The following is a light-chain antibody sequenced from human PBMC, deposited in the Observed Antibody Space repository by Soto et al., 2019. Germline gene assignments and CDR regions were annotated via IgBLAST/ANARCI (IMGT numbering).Light chain of an antibody. CDR1: IDDVTAYYR. J-gene: IGLJ1*01. Sequence: QSALTQPPSVSGSPGQSVTISCSGTIDDVTAYYRVSWYQQTPGTAPKLMIYYVSNRPSGVPDRFSGSRSGNTASLTISGLQAEDEGDYYCSVYTRTSTYVCGTGTKVTVL. CDR2: YVS. V-gene: IGLV2-18*01. CDR3: SVYTRTSTYV.